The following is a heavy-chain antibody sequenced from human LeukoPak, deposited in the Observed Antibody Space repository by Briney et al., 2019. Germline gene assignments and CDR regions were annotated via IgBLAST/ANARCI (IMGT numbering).Heavy chain of an antibody. CDR1: GFTFSSYA. CDR2: ISYDGSNK. Sequence: GGSLRLSCAASGFTFSSYAMHWVRQAPGKGLEWVAVISYDGSNKYYADSVKGRFTISRDNSKNTLYLQMNSLRAEDTAVYYCARDLNYYGSGSPDYWGQGTLVTVSS. J-gene: IGHJ4*02. D-gene: IGHD3-10*01. V-gene: IGHV3-30-3*01. CDR3: ARDLNYYGSGSPDY.